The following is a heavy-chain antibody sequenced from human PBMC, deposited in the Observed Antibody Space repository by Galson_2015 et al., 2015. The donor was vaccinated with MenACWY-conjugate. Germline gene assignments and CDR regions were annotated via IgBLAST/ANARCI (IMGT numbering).Heavy chain of an antibody. Sequence: SLRLSCAASGFTFSNAWMNWVRQAPGKGLEWVGRIKSKTDDGTTDYAAPVKGRFTISRDDSKNTLYLQMNSLKTEDTAVYYCTTGLRFLEWLTGYMDVWGKGTTVTVSS. D-gene: IGHD3-3*01. J-gene: IGHJ6*03. CDR2: IKSKTDDGTT. CDR3: TTGLRFLEWLTGYMDV. V-gene: IGHV3-15*07. CDR1: GFTFSNAW.